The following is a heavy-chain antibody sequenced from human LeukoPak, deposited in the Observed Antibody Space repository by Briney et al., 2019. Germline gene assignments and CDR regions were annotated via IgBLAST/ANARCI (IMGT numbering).Heavy chain of an antibody. CDR2: INHSGSS. J-gene: IGHJ6*03. V-gene: IGHV4-34*01. CDR3: ARVINCSGGSCYYYYMDV. CDR1: GESFSGYY. D-gene: IGHD2-15*01. Sequence: PSETLSLTCAVYGESFSGYYWSWIRQPPGKGLEWIGEINHSGSSYYNPSLKSRVTISVETSKNQFSLRLSSVTAADTAVYYCARVINCSGGSCYYYYMDVWGKGTTVTVSS.